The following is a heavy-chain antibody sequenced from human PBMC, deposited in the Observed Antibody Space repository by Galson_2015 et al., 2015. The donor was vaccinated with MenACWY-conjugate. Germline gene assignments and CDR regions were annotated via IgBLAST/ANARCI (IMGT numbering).Heavy chain of an antibody. CDR2: ISWNSGSI. CDR3: AKEYSGYVFEYGDAFDF. Sequence: SLRLSCAASGFTFDDYAMHWVRQAPGKGLEWVSGISWNSGSIGYADSVKGRFTISRDNAKNSLYLQMNSLRAEDAALYYCAKEYSGYVFEYGDAFDFWGQGTMVTVSS. J-gene: IGHJ3*01. V-gene: IGHV3-9*01. D-gene: IGHD5-12*01. CDR1: GFTFDDYA.